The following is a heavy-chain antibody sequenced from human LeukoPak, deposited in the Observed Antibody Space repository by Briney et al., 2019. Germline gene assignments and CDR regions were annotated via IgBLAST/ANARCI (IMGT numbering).Heavy chain of an antibody. Sequence: SETLSLTCTVSGGSISSGDYYWSWIRQPPGKGLEWIGYIYYSGSTYYNPSLKSRVTISVDTSKNQFSLKLSSVTAADTAVYYCARGKYCIGGNCYANWFDPWGQGTLVTVSS. CDR2: IYYSGST. V-gene: IGHV4-30-4*01. CDR3: ARGKYCIGGNCYANWFDP. J-gene: IGHJ5*02. CDR1: GGSISSGDYY. D-gene: IGHD2-15*01.